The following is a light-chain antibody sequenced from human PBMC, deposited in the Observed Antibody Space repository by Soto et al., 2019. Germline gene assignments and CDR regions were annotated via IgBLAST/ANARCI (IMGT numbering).Light chain of an antibody. CDR3: QQADSFPLT. Sequence: DIQMTQSPSSLSESAGDRVTITCRASQGISTYLNWYQQKPGKAPKLLIYAASSLQSGVPSRFSGSGSETDFTLTIDILQPEDFATYFCQQADSFPLTFGGGTKVDIK. J-gene: IGKJ4*01. CDR2: AAS. CDR1: QGISTY. V-gene: IGKV1-39*01.